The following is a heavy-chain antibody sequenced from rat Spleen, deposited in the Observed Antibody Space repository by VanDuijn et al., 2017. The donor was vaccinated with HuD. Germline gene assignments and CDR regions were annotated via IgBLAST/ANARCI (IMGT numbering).Heavy chain of an antibody. J-gene: IGHJ2*01. D-gene: IGHD1-7*01. Sequence: EVQLVESGGGLVQPGRSMKLSCAASGFTFTNYYLAWVRQAPTKGLEWVATTNPGAGNTYYRDSVKVRFTISRDNAKSTLYLQMDSLRSEDTATYYCTRLSMGDWGQGVMVTVSS. CDR3: TRLSMGD. V-gene: IGHV5-25*01. CDR1: GFTFTNYY. CDR2: TNPGAGNT.